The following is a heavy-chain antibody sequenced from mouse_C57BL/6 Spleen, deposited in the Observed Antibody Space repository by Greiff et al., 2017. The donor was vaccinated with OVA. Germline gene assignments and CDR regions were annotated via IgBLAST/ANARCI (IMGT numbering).Heavy chain of an antibody. D-gene: IGHD3-2*02. CDR3: SILDSSGYAWFAY. CDR2: NNHNNGGT. V-gene: IGHV1-26*01. Sequence: EVQLQQSGPELVKPGASVKISCKASGYTFTDYYMNWVKQSHGKSLAWIGDNNHNNGGTSYNKKFKGKATLTVVKSSSPAYMELRSLTSEYSACYYGSILDSSGYAWFAYWGQGTLVTVSA. CDR1: GYTFTDYY. J-gene: IGHJ3*01.